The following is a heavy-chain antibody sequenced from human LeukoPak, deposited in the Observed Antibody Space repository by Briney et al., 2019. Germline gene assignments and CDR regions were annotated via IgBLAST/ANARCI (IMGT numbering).Heavy chain of an antibody. Sequence: PGGSLTLSCAASGFTFSSYGMHWVRHAPGKGLEWVSAISGSGGSTYYADSVKGRFTISRDNSKNTLYLQMNSLRAEDTAVYYCAKDSGYSSGWYKPDAFDIWGQGTMVTVSS. CDR2: ISGSGGST. V-gene: IGHV3-23*01. D-gene: IGHD6-19*01. CDR1: GFTFSSYG. J-gene: IGHJ3*02. CDR3: AKDSGYSSGWYKPDAFDI.